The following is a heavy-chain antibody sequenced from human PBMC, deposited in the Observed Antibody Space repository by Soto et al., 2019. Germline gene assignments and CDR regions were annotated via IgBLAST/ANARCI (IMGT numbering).Heavy chain of an antibody. CDR2: ISYDGSNK. D-gene: IGHD3-3*01. V-gene: IGHV3-30*18. CDR1: GFTFSSYG. J-gene: IGHJ6*02. CDR3: AKARTTYYDFWSGLDV. Sequence: GGSLRLSCAASGFTFSSYGMHWVRQAPGKGLEWVAVISYDGSNKYYADSVKGRFTISRDNSKNTLYLQMNSLRAEDTAVYYCAKARTTYYDFWSGLDVRGQGTTVTVSS.